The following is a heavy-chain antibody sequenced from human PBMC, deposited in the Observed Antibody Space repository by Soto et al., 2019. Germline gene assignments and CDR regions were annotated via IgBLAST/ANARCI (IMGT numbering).Heavy chain of an antibody. CDR3: AKGWQVRGGQFDY. CDR1: GFTFSNYV. CDR2: IGSSGGIT. V-gene: IGHV3-23*01. Sequence: GGSLRLSCAASGFTFSNYVMSWVRQAPGKGLEWVSGIGSSGGITYYADSVQGRFTISRDNSENMLFLQMDRLRSEDTAIYYCAKGWQVRGGQFDYWGQGT. D-gene: IGHD6-19*01. J-gene: IGHJ4*02.